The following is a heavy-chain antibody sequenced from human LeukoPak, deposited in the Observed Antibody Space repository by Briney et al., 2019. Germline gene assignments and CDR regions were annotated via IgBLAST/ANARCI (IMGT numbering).Heavy chain of an antibody. CDR3: AKGTYDSRGPFDY. D-gene: IGHD3-22*01. CDR2: ISGSGSNT. V-gene: IGHV3-23*01. J-gene: IGHJ4*02. Sequence: PGGSLRLSCAASGFTFSSYAMTWVRQAPGKGLEWVSGISGSGSNTYYADSVKGRFTISRDNSKNTLYLQMNSLRAEDTAAYYCAKGTYDSRGPFDYWGQGTLVSVSS. CDR1: GFTFSSYA.